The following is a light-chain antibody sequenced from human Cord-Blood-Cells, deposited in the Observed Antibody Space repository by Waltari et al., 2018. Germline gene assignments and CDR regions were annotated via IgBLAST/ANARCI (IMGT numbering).Light chain of an antibody. Sequence: DIVMTQSPDSLAVSLGESATINCKSSQSVLYSSNNKNYLAWYQQKPGKPPKLLIYWASTRESGVPDRFSGSGSGTDFTLTISSLQAEDVAVYYCQQYYSTPHTFGQGTKLEIK. V-gene: IGKV4-1*01. CDR2: WAS. CDR3: QQYYSTPHT. J-gene: IGKJ2*01. CDR1: QSVLYSSNNKNY.